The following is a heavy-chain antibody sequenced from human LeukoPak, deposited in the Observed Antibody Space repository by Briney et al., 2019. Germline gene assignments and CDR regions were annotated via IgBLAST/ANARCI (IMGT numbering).Heavy chain of an antibody. J-gene: IGHJ5*02. CDR2: ISGSDGST. D-gene: IGHD6-6*01. CDR1: GFTFNSQA. Sequence: GGSLRLSCAASGFTFNSQAMNWVRQAPGKGLEWVSAISGSDGSTYYADSVKGRFTISRDNSKNTLYLQMNSLRAEDTAVYHCAKGKGYSSSSSDHWGQGTLVTVSS. V-gene: IGHV3-23*01. CDR3: AKGKGYSSSSSDH.